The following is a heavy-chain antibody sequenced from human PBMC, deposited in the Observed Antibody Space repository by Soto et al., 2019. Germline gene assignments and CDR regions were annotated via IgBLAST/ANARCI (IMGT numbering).Heavy chain of an antibody. V-gene: IGHV3-30*18. D-gene: IGHD3-16*01. J-gene: IGHJ4*02. CDR2: IRNDGSNE. CDR1: GFTFSNYG. CDR3: AKGPAGGDTHRSADY. Sequence: CLRLSCAASGFTFSNYGMHWVRQAPGKGLEWVAVIRNDGSNEYYADSVKGRFTISRDNPKHTLYLQMNSLRAEDTAVYYCAKGPAGGDTHRSADYWGQGALVTVSS.